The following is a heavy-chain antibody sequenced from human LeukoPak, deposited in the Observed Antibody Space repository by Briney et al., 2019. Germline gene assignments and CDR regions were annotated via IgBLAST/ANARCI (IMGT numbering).Heavy chain of an antibody. J-gene: IGHJ6*02. Sequence: SQTLSLTCTVSGGSISSGDYYWSWIRQPPGKGLEWIGYIYYSGSTYYNPSLKSRVTISVDTSKNQFSLKLSSVTAADTAVYYCARERWDGYYNRGGPVDVWGQGTTVTASS. CDR2: IYYSGST. D-gene: IGHD3-9*01. V-gene: IGHV4-30-4*01. CDR3: ARERWDGYYNRGGPVDV. CDR1: GGSISSGDYY.